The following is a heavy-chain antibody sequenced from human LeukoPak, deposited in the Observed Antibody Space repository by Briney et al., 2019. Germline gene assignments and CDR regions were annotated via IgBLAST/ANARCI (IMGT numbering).Heavy chain of an antibody. CDR2: IWYDGGNK. CDR3: ARGLTQIPRLATGLGH. CDR1: GFTFSDHF. D-gene: IGHD2-21*02. J-gene: IGHJ4*02. Sequence: GGSLRLSCAASGFTFSDHFMHWVRQAPGKGLEWVAVIWYDGGNKYYADSVKGRFTISRDNSKNTLYLEMNSLRAEDTAVYYCARGLTQIPRLATGLGHWGQGTLVTVSS. V-gene: IGHV3-33*08.